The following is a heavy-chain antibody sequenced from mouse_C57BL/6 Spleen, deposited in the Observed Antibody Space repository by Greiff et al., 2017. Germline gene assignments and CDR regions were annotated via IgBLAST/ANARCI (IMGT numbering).Heavy chain of an antibody. CDR2: IWSDGST. D-gene: IGHD1-1*01. J-gene: IGHJ4*01. CDR3: ARHYYGSSRGCAMDY. Sequence: QVQLKESGPGLVAPSQSLSITCTVSGFSLTSYGVHWVRQPPGKGLEWLVVIWSDGSTTYNSALKSRLSISKDNSKSQVFLKMNSLQTDDTAMYYCARHYYGSSRGCAMDYWGQGTSVTVSS. V-gene: IGHV2-6-1*01. CDR1: GFSLTSYG.